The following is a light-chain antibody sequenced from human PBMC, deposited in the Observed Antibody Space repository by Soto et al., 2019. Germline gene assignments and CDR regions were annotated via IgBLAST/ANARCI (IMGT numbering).Light chain of an antibody. CDR1: SSNIGAGYD. Sequence: QSVRTQPPSVSGAPGQRVTISCTGSSSNIGAGYDVHWYQQLPGTAPKLLIYRNNNRPSGVPDRFSGSKSGTSASLAITGLQAEDEADYYCQSYESSLSGWVFGGGTKLTVL. V-gene: IGLV1-40*01. J-gene: IGLJ3*02. CDR2: RNN. CDR3: QSYESSLSGWV.